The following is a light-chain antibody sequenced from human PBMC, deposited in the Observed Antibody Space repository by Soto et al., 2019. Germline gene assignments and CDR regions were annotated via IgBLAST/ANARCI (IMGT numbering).Light chain of an antibody. CDR2: AAS. J-gene: IGKJ2*02. Sequence: DIQMTQSPSSLSASVGDRVTITCRASQSISTYLNWYQQKVGKAPQLLIYAASSLRRGVPSRFSGSGAGTDFTLTISSLQPEDFATYYCQQSYSTPRTFGQGTKLESK. CDR1: QSISTY. CDR3: QQSYSTPRT. V-gene: IGKV1-39*01.